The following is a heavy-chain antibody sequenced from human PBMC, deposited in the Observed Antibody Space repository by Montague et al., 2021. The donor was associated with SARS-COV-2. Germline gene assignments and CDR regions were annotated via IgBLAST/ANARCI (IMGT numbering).Heavy chain of an antibody. V-gene: IGHV4-31*03. J-gene: IGHJ4*02. Sequence: TLSLACTVSGGSVSSGSYYWSWIRQPPGKGLEFIGYIYYSGSSFYNPSLKSRLTISVDTSQNRFSLRLSSVTAADTAIYFYASQSGSYSNYFDLWGQGTLVTVSS. CDR1: GGSVSSGSYY. D-gene: IGHD1-26*01. CDR2: IYYSGSS. CDR3: ASQSGSYSNYFDL.